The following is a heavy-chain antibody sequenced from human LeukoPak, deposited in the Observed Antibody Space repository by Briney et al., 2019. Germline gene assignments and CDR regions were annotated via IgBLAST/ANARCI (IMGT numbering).Heavy chain of an antibody. D-gene: IGHD1-26*01. Sequence: GESLKISCKGSGYSFTSYWIGWVRQMPGKGLEWMGIIYPDDSDTRYSPSFQGQVTISADKSISTIYLQWSSLKASDTAMYYCGGHRIVGTKYYFDYWGQGTLVTVSS. CDR3: GGHRIVGTKYYFDY. CDR2: IYPDDSDT. V-gene: IGHV5-51*01. CDR1: GYSFTSYW. J-gene: IGHJ4*02.